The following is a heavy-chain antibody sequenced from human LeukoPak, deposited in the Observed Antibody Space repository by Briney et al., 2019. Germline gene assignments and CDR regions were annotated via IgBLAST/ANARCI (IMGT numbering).Heavy chain of an antibody. CDR3: ARNGTVTTRRYYYYYYMDV. J-gene: IGHJ6*03. V-gene: IGHV3-7*01. CDR1: GFTFSSYA. D-gene: IGHD4-17*01. Sequence: PGGSLRLSCAASGFTFSSYAMSWVRQAPGKGLEWVANIKQDGSEKYYVDSVKGRFTISRDNAKNSLYLQMNSLRAEDTAVYYCARNGTVTTRRYYYYYYMDVWGKGTTVTVSS. CDR2: IKQDGSEK.